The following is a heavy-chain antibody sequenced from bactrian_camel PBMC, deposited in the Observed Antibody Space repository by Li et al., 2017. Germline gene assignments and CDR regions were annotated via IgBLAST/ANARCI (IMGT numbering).Heavy chain of an antibody. Sequence: HVQLVESGGGSVRARGSLRLSCASAIFTDSGDYCMGWFRQAPGKGLEWVSTSNSAGGSTYYADSVQGRFDISRDNARNTLYLQLNSLKTEDTAMYYCVKVRTVTGGYWYWEYWGQGTQVTVS. J-gene: IGHJ4*01. CDR2: SNSAGGST. CDR3: VKVRTVTGGYWYWEY. D-gene: IGHD2*01. V-gene: IGHV3S1*01. CDR1: IFTDSGDYC.